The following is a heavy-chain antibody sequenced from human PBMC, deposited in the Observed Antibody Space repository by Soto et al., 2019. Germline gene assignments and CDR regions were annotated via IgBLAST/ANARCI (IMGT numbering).Heavy chain of an antibody. D-gene: IGHD2-15*01. V-gene: IGHV3-64*01. CDR1: GFTFSTYA. CDR3: ARGGYCSGGSCYLGAFEI. CDR2: ISANGGST. Sequence: GGSLRLSCGASGFTFSTYAMHWVRQAPGKGLEYVSAISANGGSTYYANSVNGRFTISRDNSKNTLYLQMGSLRADDMAVYYCARGGYCSGGSCYLGAFEIWGQGTMVTVSS. J-gene: IGHJ3*02.